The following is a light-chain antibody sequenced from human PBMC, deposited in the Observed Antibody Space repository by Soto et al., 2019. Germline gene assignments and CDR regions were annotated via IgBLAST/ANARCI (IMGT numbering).Light chain of an antibody. J-gene: IGKJ2*01. CDR2: DAS. V-gene: IGKV1-5*01. CDR1: QSISSW. CDR3: QQYNTYLYT. Sequence: DIQMTQSPSTLSASVGDRVTITCRASQSISSWLAWYQQKPGKAPKLLIYDASSLESGVPSRFSGSGSGTDFTLTISRLQPDDFATYYCQQYNTYLYTFGQGNKLEIK.